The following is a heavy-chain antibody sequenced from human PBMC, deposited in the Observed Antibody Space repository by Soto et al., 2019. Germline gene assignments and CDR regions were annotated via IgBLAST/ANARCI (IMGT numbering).Heavy chain of an antibody. V-gene: IGHV3-23*01. CDR3: SKGYSNSFLADY. D-gene: IGHD6-6*01. J-gene: IGHJ4*02. CDR1: GFTFSSFA. Sequence: VQLLESGGNLVQPGGSLRLSCAASGFTFSSFAMSWVRQAPGKGLEWVSGIGGSGARTYYAESVKGRFTISRDKSKNTLFLQMNILEAEDTAVYYCSKGYSNSFLADYWGQGTLVTVSS. CDR2: IGGSGART.